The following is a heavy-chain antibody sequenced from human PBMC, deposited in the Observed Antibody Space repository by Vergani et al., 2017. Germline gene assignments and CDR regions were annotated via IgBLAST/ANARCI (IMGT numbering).Heavy chain of an antibody. CDR1: GFTFGDYA. Sequence: EVQLVESGGGLVKPGRSLRLSCTASGFTFGDYAMSWFRQAPGKGLEWVGFIRSKAYGGTTEYAASVKGRFTISRDDSKSIAYLQMNSLRAEDTAVYYCAKTRRVTNGLYFDYWGQGTLVTVSS. D-gene: IGHD2-21*02. CDR3: AKTRRVTNGLYFDY. V-gene: IGHV3-49*05. CDR2: IRSKAYGGTT. J-gene: IGHJ4*02.